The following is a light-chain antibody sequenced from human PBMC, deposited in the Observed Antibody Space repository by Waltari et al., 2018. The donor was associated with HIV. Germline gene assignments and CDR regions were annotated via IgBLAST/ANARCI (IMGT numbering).Light chain of an antibody. V-gene: IGKV3-15*01. CDR3: QQYNNWPPYT. J-gene: IGKJ2*01. CDR2: GAS. Sequence: EIVMTQSPATLSVSPGERATLSCRASQSVSSNLAWYQPKPGQAPRLLIYGASTRATGIPARFSGSVSGTEFTLTISSLQSEDFAVYYCQQYNNWPPYTFGQGTKLEIK. CDR1: QSVSSN.